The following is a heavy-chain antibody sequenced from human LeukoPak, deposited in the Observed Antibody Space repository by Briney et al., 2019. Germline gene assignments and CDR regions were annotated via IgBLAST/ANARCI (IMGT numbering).Heavy chain of an antibody. CDR2: INPNNGGT. CDR1: GYTFTGYY. CDR3: ARDREAYSSTWLFDY. J-gene: IGHJ4*02. V-gene: IGHV1-2*02. Sequence: ASVKVSCKASGYTFTGYYLHWVRQAPGQGLEYMGCINPNNGGTNYAQKFQGRVTMTRDTSISTAYMELTRLRSDDTAMYYCARDREAYSSTWLFDYWGQGTLVTVSS. D-gene: IGHD6-13*01.